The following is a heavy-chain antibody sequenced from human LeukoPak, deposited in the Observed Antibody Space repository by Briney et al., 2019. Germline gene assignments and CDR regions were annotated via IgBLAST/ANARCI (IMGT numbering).Heavy chain of an antibody. CDR3: ARVRYYYDSSGYTSGRSEDY. J-gene: IGHJ4*02. D-gene: IGHD3-22*01. V-gene: IGHV4-34*01. CDR1: GGSFSGYC. Sequence: SETLSLTCAVYGGSFSGYCWSWIRQPPGKGLEWIGEINHSGSTNYNPSLKSRVTISVDTSKNQFSLKLSSVTAADTAVYYCARVRYYYDSSGYTSGRSEDYWGQGTLVTVSS. CDR2: INHSGST.